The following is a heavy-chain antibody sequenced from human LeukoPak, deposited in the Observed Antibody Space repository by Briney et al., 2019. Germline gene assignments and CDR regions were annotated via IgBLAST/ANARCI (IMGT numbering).Heavy chain of an antibody. CDR1: GGTFSSYA. CDR3: AGNDYDFWSGYPWFDP. Sequence: SVKVSCKASGGTFSSYATSWVRQAPGQGLEWMGGIIPIFGTANYAQKFQGRVTITTDESTSTAYMELSSLRSEDTAVYYCAGNDYDFWSGYPWFDPWGQGTLVTVSS. CDR2: IIPIFGTA. V-gene: IGHV1-69*05. J-gene: IGHJ5*02. D-gene: IGHD3-3*01.